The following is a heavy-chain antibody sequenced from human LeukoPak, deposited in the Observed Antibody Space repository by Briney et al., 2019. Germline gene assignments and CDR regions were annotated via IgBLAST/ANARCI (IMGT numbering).Heavy chain of an antibody. Sequence: SETLSLTCTVSGGSVSSASYYWSWIRRPPGKGLEWIGYIYYSGSTNYNPSLKSRVTISVDTSKNQFSLKLSSVTAADTAIYYCARDGSSGYPLNPWGQGTLVTVSS. V-gene: IGHV4-61*01. J-gene: IGHJ5*02. CDR1: GGSVSSASYY. CDR2: IYYSGST. D-gene: IGHD3-22*01. CDR3: ARDGSSGYPLNP.